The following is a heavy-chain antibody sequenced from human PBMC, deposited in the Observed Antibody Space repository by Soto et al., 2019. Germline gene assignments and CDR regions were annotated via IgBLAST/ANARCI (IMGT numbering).Heavy chain of an antibody. Sequence: PSETLSLTCTVSGGSISSCGYYWSWIRQHPGKGLEWIGYIYYSGSTYYNPSLKRRVTISVDTSKNQFSLKLSSVTAADTAVYYCARVRVAVASYFDYWGQGTLVTVSS. CDR2: IYYSGST. D-gene: IGHD5-12*01. CDR1: GGSISSCGYY. CDR3: ARVRVAVASYFDY. J-gene: IGHJ4*02. V-gene: IGHV4-31*03.